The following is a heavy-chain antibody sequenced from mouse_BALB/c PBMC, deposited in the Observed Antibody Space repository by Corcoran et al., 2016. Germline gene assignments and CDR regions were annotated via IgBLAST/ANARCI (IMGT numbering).Heavy chain of an antibody. V-gene: IGHV8-12*01. Sequence: QVTLKESGPGILQPSQNLSLTCSFSGFSLSTSGMGVSWIRQPSGKGLEWLAHIYWDDDKRYNPSLKSRLTISKYTSSNQVFLKITSVDTADTATYYCARADYGSSSWYFDVWGAGTTVTVSS. CDR3: ARADYGSSSWYFDV. J-gene: IGHJ1*01. D-gene: IGHD1-1*01. CDR2: IYWDDDK. CDR1: GFSLSTSGMG.